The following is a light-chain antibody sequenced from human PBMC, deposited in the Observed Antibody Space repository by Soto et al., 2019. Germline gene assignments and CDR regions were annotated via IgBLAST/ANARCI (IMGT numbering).Light chain of an antibody. V-gene: IGKV1-39*01. CDR1: QNIINY. Sequence: DIQMTQSPSSLSASVGDRVTITCLASQNIINYLNWYQQKPGKAPQLLIYVASRLESGVPSRFSGSGSGTDFTLTISSLQPEDFATYYCQQSYNAPTTFGQGTRLEI. CDR3: QQSYNAPTT. J-gene: IGKJ5*01. CDR2: VAS.